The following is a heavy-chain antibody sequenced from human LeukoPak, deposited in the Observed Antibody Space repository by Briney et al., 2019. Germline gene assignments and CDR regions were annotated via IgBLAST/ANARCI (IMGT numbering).Heavy chain of an antibody. J-gene: IGHJ4*02. V-gene: IGHV1-2*02. Sequence: ASVKVSCKASGYTFTGYYMHWVRQAPGQGLEWMGWTNPNSGGTNYAQKFQGRVTMTRDTSISTAYMELSRLRSDDTAVYYCARAPLGIVGATKPNFDYWDQGTLVTVSS. CDR1: GYTFTGYY. CDR2: TNPNSGGT. CDR3: ARAPLGIVGATKPNFDY. D-gene: IGHD1-26*01.